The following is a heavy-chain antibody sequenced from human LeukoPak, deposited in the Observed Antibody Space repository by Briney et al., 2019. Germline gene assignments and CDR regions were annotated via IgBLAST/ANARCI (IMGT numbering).Heavy chain of an antibody. V-gene: IGHV3-21*01. Sequence: GGSLRLSCAASGFTFSSYSMNWVRQAPGKGLEWVSSISSSSSYIYYADSVKGRFTISRDNAKNSLYLQMNSLKAEDTAVYYCARDATGLYFDYWGQGTLVTVSS. CDR3: ARDATGLYFDY. J-gene: IGHJ4*02. CDR1: GFTFSSYS. CDR2: ISSSSSYI. D-gene: IGHD1-26*01.